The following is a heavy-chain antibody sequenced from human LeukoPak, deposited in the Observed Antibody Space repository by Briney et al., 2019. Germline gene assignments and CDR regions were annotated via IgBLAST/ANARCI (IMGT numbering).Heavy chain of an antibody. CDR2: ISFNSMNI. CDR3: ARDHSGWYNYYFDS. V-gene: IGHV3-21*06. J-gene: IGHJ4*02. CDR1: GFTFSNYA. D-gene: IGHD6-19*01. Sequence: GGSLRLSCAASGFTFSNYAMSWVRQAPGKGLEWVSSISFNSMNIYYADSVRGRFTISRDNAGNSLFLQMSSLRAEDTAVYFCARDHSGWYNYYFDSWGQGTLVTVSS.